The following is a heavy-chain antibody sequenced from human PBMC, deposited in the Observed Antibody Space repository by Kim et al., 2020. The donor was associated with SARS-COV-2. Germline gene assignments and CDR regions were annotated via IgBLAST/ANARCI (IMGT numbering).Heavy chain of an antibody. CDR3: AREKDIVVVPAEGGFGMDV. V-gene: IGHV4-34*01. D-gene: IGHD2-2*01. J-gene: IGHJ6*02. Sequence: SRVTISVDTSKNQFSLKLSSVTAADTAVYYCAREKDIVVVPAEGGFGMDVWGQGTTVTVSS.